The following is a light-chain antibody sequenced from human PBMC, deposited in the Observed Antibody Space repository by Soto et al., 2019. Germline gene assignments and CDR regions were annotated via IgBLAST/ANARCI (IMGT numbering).Light chain of an antibody. J-gene: IGKJ3*01. V-gene: IGKV1-33*01. CDR2: DAS. CDR1: QDISNY. CDR3: QQYDNLPFT. Sequence: DIQMTQSPSSLSASVGDRVTITCQASQDISNYLSWYQQKPGKAPKLLIYDASNLETGVPSGFSGSGSGTAFTFTISSLQPEDIATYYCQQYDNLPFTFGPGTKVDIK.